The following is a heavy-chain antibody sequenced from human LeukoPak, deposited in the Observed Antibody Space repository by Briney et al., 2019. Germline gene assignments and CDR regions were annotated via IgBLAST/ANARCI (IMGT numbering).Heavy chain of an antibody. CDR3: ARGGIVGSRTNWFDP. Sequence: KPSETLSLTCTVSGGSISSSSYYWGWIRQPPGKGLEWIGSIYYSGSTYYHPSLKSRVTISVDTSKNQFSLKLSSVTAADTAVYYCARGGIVGSRTNWFDPWGQGILVTVSS. J-gene: IGHJ5*02. V-gene: IGHV4-39*07. CDR2: IYYSGST. D-gene: IGHD1-26*01. CDR1: GGSISSSSYY.